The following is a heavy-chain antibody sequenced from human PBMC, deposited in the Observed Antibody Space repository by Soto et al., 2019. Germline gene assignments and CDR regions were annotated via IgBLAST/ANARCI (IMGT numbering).Heavy chain of an antibody. CDR2: ISGGGGST. J-gene: IGHJ3*02. CDR1: GFTFSSYA. D-gene: IGHD3-3*01. Sequence: EVQVLESGGGLVQPGGSLRLSCAGSGFTFSSYAMSWVRQAPGKGLERVSTISGGGGSTYFEDSVKGRFTISRNNSKNTLYLQRNRLRVEDTAVYYCATSIRIFGGGVLPHGAFDIWGQGTKVTVSS. V-gene: IGHV3-23*01. CDR3: ATSIRIFGGGVLPHGAFDI.